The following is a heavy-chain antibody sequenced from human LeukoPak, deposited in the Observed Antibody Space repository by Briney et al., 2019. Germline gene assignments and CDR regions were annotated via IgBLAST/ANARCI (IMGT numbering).Heavy chain of an antibody. J-gene: IGHJ1*01. V-gene: IGHV3-11*05. Sequence: GGSLRLSCAAPGFIFSDYYMSWIRQAPGKGLEWVSYISSSSSYTNYADSVKGRFTISRDNAKNSLYLQMNSLRAEDTAVYYCARDGVGYYDSSGYYYFQHWGQGTLVTVSS. D-gene: IGHD3-22*01. CDR2: ISSSSSYT. CDR3: ARDGVGYYDSSGYYYFQH. CDR1: GFIFSDYY.